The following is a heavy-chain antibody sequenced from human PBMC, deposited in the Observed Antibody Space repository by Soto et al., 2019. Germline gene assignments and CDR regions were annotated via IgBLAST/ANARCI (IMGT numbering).Heavy chain of an antibody. J-gene: IGHJ6*03. V-gene: IGHV4-59*08. CDR2: IYYSGST. D-gene: IGHD2-8*02. CDR1: GGSISSYY. Sequence: TSETLSLTCTVSGGSISSYYWSWIRQPPGKGLEWIGYIYYSGSTNYNPSLKSRVTISVDTSKNQFSLKLSSVTAADTAVYYCARTPPRFTGYYYYYYMDVWGKRTTVNVSS. CDR3: ARTPPRFTGYYYYYYMDV.